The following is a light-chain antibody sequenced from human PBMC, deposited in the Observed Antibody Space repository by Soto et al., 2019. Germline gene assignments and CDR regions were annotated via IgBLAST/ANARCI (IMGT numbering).Light chain of an antibody. CDR3: QQYGSSPWT. CDR1: QSITNNY. CDR2: LAS. V-gene: IGKV3-20*01. J-gene: IGKJ1*01. Sequence: EIVLTQSPGTLSLSLGERATLSCRASQSITNNYLAWYQQKPGQAPRLLIYLASNRAAGIPDRFSGSGSGADFTLTINRLEPEDFAEYHCQQYGSSPWTFGQGTKVYIK.